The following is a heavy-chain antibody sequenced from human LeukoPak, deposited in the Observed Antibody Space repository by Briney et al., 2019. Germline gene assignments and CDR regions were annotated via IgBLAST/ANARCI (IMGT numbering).Heavy chain of an antibody. Sequence: PGGSLRLSCAASGFTFSTYAMSWVRQAPGKGLEWVPVISGSDGSTYYADSVKGRFTISRDNSKNTLYLQMNSLRAEDTAVYYCAKDSYYYGMDVWGQGTTVTVSS. CDR2: ISGSDGST. CDR1: GFTFSTYA. CDR3: AKDSYYYGMDV. V-gene: IGHV3-23*01. J-gene: IGHJ6*02.